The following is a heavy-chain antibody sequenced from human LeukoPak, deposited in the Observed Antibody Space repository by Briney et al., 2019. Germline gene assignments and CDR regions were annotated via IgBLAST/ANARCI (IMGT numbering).Heavy chain of an antibody. CDR3: ARTPVRPIVVVPAAIRSYYYYYMDV. V-gene: IGHV1-69*02. CDR1: GGTFNSYS. D-gene: IGHD2-2*02. J-gene: IGHJ6*03. CDR2: TIPMFGMT. Sequence: ASVKVPCKASGGTFNSYSFIWVRQAPGQGLEWMGRTIPMFGMTNHAQNFQGRVTITTDESTSTAYMELSSLRSEDTAVYYCARTPVRPIVVVPAAIRSYYYYYMDVWGKGTTVTVSS.